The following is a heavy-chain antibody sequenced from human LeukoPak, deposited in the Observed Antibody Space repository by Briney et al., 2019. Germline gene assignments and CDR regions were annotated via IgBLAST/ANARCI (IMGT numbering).Heavy chain of an antibody. CDR2: IYYSGSI. CDR1: GGSISSSSYY. V-gene: IGHV4-39*07. D-gene: IGHD3-22*01. CDR3: ARSYYYDSSGYYRGPYNWFDP. Sequence: SETLSLTCTVSGGSISSSSYYWGWIRQPPGKGLEWIGSIYYSGSIYYNPSLKSRVTISVDTSKNQFSLKLSSVTAADTAVYYCARSYYYDSSGYYRGPYNWFDPWGQGTLVTDSS. J-gene: IGHJ5*02.